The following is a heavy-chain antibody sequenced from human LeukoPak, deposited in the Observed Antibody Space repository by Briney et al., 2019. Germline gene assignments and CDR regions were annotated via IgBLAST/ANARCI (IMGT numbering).Heavy chain of an antibody. J-gene: IGHJ6*03. Sequence: PSETLSLTCAVSGYSISSGYFWVWIRQPPGKGLEWIGSIYHSGTTYYNPSLKSRVTISVDTSKNHLSLKLSSVTAADTPVYYCARARGTTIFGVVIMDYYMDVWGKGTTVTVSS. CDR1: GYSISSGYF. V-gene: IGHV4-38-2*01. CDR2: IYHSGTT. D-gene: IGHD3-3*01. CDR3: ARARGTTIFGVVIMDYYMDV.